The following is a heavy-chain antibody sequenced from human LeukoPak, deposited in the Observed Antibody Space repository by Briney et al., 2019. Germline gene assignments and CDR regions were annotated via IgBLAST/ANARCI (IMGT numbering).Heavy chain of an antibody. CDR3: ARDRYDSYPMDV. J-gene: IGHJ6*02. CDR2: ISYSGST. V-gene: IGHV4-31*03. CDR1: GGSISSGNYY. Sequence: PSETLSLTCTVSGGSISSGNYYWTWIRQHPGKGLEWIGYISYSGSTYYNPSLKSRVTLSVDTSENQFSLKLSSVTAADTAVYYCARDRYDSYPMDVWGQGITVTVSS. D-gene: IGHD3-3*01.